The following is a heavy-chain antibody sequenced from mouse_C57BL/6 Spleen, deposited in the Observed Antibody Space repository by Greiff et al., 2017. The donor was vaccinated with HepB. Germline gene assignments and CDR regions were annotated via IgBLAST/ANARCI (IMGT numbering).Heavy chain of an antibody. CDR1: GYTFTSYW. V-gene: IGHV1-69*01. D-gene: IGHD1-1*01. J-gene: IGHJ2*01. CDR2: IDPSDSYT. Sequence: QVQLQQPGAELVMPGASVKLSCKASGYTFTSYWMHWVKQRPGQGLEWIGEIDPSDSYTNYNQKFKGKSTLTIDKSSSTAYMQLSSLTSEDSAVYYCARSPITTVVPYFDYWGQGTTLTVSS. CDR3: ARSPITTVVPYFDY.